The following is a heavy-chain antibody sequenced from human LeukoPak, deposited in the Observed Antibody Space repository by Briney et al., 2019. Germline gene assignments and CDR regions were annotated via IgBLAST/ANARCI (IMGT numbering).Heavy chain of an antibody. CDR3: ARDYYDFWSGYYIYHNGMDV. CDR2: IWYDGSNK. D-gene: IGHD3-3*01. CDR1: GFTFSSYG. J-gene: IGHJ6*02. Sequence: GGSLRLSCAASGFTFSSYGMHWVRQAPGKGLEWVAVIWYDGSNKYYADSVKGRFTISRDNSKNTLYLQMNSLRAEDTAVYYCARDYYDFWSGYYIYHNGMDVWGQGTTVTVSS. V-gene: IGHV3-33*01.